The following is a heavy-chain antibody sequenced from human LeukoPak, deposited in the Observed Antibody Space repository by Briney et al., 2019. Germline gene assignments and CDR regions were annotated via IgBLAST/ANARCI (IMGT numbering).Heavy chain of an antibody. J-gene: IGHJ5*02. CDR3: ARVTPTYDILTGYYHNWFDP. CDR2: MSSSSSYI. D-gene: IGHD3-9*01. V-gene: IGHV3-21*01. Sequence: PGGSLRLSCAASGFTFSSYSMNWVRQAPGKGLEWGSSMSSSSSYIYYADSVKGRFTISRDNAKNSLYLQMNSLIAEDTAVYYCARVTPTYDILTGYYHNWFDPWGQGTLVTVSS. CDR1: GFTFSSYS.